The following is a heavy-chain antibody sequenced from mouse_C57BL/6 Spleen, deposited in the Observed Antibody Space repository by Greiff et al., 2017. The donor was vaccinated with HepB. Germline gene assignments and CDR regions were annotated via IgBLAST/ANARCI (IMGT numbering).Heavy chain of an antibody. D-gene: IGHD2-2*01. J-gene: IGHJ3*01. V-gene: IGHV10-1*01. CDR2: IRSKSNNYAT. Sequence: EVQLVESGGGLVQPKGSLKLSCAASGFSFNTYAMNWVRQAPGKGLEWVARIRSKSNNYATYYADSVKDRFTISRDDSESMLYLQMNNLKTEDTAMYYCVRLVGSAWFAYWGQGTLVTVSA. CDR3: VRLVGSAWFAY. CDR1: GFSFNTYA.